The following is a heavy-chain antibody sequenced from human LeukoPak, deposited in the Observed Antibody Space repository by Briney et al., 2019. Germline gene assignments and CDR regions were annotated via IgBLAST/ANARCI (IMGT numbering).Heavy chain of an antibody. CDR1: GYTLTELS. D-gene: IGHD6-19*01. J-gene: IGHJ4*02. V-gene: IGHV1-24*01. CDR2: FDPKDGET. CDR3: ATLWYSSGWYTN. Sequence: ASVKVSCKVSGYTLTELSMHWVRQAPGKGLEWMGGFDPKDGETIYAQKFQGRVTMTEDTSTDTAYMELSSLRSEDTAVYYCATLWYSSGWYTNWGQGTLVTVSS.